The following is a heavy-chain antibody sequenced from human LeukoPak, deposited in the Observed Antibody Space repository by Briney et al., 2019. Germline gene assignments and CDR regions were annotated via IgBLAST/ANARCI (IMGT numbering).Heavy chain of an antibody. D-gene: IGHD2-2*01. V-gene: IGHV5-51*01. Sequence: GESLKISCKGFGYNFTTYWIAWVRQMPGKGLEFMGIIYPYDSDIRYSPSFQGRVTISADKSITTAYLQWSSLQASDTAMYYCARQRVVVPAATHMDVWGKGTTVTVSS. J-gene: IGHJ6*03. CDR3: ARQRVVVPAATHMDV. CDR1: GYNFTTYW. CDR2: IYPYDSDI.